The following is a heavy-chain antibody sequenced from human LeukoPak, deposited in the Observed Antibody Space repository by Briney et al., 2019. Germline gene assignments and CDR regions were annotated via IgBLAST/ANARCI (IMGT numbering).Heavy chain of an antibody. CDR1: GGSISSSNW. CDR2: IYHSGST. V-gene: IGHV4-4*02. J-gene: IGHJ4*02. D-gene: IGHD2-21*02. CDR3: ASTSVVVTAMTSDY. Sequence: SKTLSLTCAVSGGSISSSNWWSWVRQPPGKGLEWIGEIYHSGSTNYNPSHKGRVTISVDKSKNQFSLKLSSVTAADTAVYYCASTSVVVTAMTSDYWGQGTLVTVSS.